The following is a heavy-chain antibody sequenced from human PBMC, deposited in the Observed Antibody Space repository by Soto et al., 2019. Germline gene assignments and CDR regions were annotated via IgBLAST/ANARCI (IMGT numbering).Heavy chain of an antibody. J-gene: IGHJ4*01. CDR2: IRRSGETT. D-gene: IGHD4-17*01. CDR3: ATGHDTGDLLFDH. CDR1: GITFSNCV. Sequence: PGGSLRLSCAASGITFSNCVMNGVRQAPGKGLEWVSTIRRSGETTYYADSVGGRFTISRDNSKNTLYLQMYSLRADDTAVYYCATGHDTGDLLFDHWGHGTLVTVSS. V-gene: IGHV3-23*01.